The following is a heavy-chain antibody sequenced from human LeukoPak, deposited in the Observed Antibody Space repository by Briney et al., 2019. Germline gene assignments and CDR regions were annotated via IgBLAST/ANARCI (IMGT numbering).Heavy chain of an antibody. CDR3: AREHTMVRGVIIKTPDY. CDR1: GFTFSSYW. Sequence: PGGSLRLSCAASGFTFSSYWMSWVRQAPGKGLEWVANIKQDGSEKYYVDSVKGRFTISRDNAKNSLYLQMNSLRAEDTAVYYCAREHTMVRGVIIKTPDYWGQGTLVTVSS. V-gene: IGHV3-7*01. CDR2: IKQDGSEK. J-gene: IGHJ4*02. D-gene: IGHD3-10*01.